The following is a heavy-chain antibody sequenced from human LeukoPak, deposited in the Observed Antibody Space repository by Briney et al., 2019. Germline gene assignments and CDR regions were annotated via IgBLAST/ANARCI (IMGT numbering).Heavy chain of an antibody. J-gene: IGHJ4*02. D-gene: IGHD3-22*01. CDR2: ISSSSSTI. V-gene: IGHV3-48*04. CDR1: GFTFSSYS. CDR3: ARDTDSSGYYALDY. Sequence: GGSLRLSCAASGFTFSSYSMNWVRQAPGKGLEWVSYISSSSSTIYYADSVKGRFTISRDNAKNSLYLQMNSLRAEDTAVYYCARDTDSSGYYALDYWGQGTLVTVSS.